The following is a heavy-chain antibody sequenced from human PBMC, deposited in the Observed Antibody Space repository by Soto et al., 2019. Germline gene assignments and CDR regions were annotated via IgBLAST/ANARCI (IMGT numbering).Heavy chain of an antibody. CDR1: GYTLTELS. Sequence: ASVQVSCKVSGYTLTELSMHWVRQAPGKGLEWMGGFDPEDGETIYAQKFQGRVTMTEDTSTDTAYMELSSLRSEDTAVYYCATVVVVPAAYYYGMDVWGQGTTVTVSS. V-gene: IGHV1-24*01. CDR2: FDPEDGET. CDR3: ATVVVVPAAYYYGMDV. D-gene: IGHD2-2*01. J-gene: IGHJ6*02.